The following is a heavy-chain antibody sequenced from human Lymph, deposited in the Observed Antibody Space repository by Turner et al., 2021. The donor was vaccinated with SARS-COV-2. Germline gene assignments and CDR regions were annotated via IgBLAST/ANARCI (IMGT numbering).Heavy chain of an antibody. D-gene: IGHD4-17*01. J-gene: IGHJ4*02. V-gene: IGHV3-21*01. Sequence: VQLVESGGGLVKPGGSLRLSCAASGFTFSTYSMNWVRQAPGKGLEWISSISSSSSYIYYADSVKGRFTISRDDAKNSLYLQMNSLRAEVTAVYFCARALSTTADYFDYWGQGTLVTVSS. CDR3: ARALSTTADYFDY. CDR1: GFTFSTYS. CDR2: ISSSSSYI.